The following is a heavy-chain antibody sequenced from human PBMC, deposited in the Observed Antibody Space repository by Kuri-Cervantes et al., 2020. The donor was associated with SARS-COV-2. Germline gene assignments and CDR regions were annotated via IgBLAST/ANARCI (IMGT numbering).Heavy chain of an antibody. CDR2: IYSGGST. CDR1: GFTFSDYY. D-gene: IGHD6-6*01. Sequence: GGSLRLSCTASGFTFSDYYMTWIRQAPGKGLEWVSVIYSGGSTYYADSVKGRFTISRDNSKNTLYLQMNSLRAEDTAVYYCARDGRSSSSSSKYYYYYMDVWGKGTTVTVSS. V-gene: IGHV3-66*01. CDR3: ARDGRSSSSSSKYYYYYMDV. J-gene: IGHJ6*03.